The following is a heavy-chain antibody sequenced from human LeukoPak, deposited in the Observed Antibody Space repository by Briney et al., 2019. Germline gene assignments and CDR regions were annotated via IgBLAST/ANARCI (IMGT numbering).Heavy chain of an antibody. Sequence: PGGSLRLSCAASGFTFCSCAMSWVRQVPGKGLEWVSGISGNGGSTYYADSVKGRFTISRDNSKNTLYLQMNSLRAEDTAVYYCARDIVVVVAAHFDYWGQGTLVTVSS. CDR3: ARDIVVVVAAHFDY. J-gene: IGHJ4*02. D-gene: IGHD2-15*01. CDR1: GFTFCSCA. CDR2: ISGNGGST. V-gene: IGHV3-23*01.